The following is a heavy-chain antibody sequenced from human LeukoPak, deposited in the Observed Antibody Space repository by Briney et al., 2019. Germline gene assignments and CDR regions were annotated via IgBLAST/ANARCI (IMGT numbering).Heavy chain of an antibody. Sequence: GGSLRLSCATSQFNFNKFGMTWVRQAPGKGLEWVSVIYSGGSTYYADSVKGRFTISRDNSKNTLYLQMNSLRAEDTAVYYCARDGWSGSYFDYWGQGTLVTVSS. D-gene: IGHD1-26*01. CDR3: ARDGWSGSYFDY. J-gene: IGHJ4*02. CDR1: QFNFNKFG. CDR2: IYSGGST. V-gene: IGHV3-66*01.